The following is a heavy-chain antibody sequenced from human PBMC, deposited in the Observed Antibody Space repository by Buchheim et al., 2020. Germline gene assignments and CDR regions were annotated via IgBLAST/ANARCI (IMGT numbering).Heavy chain of an antibody. CDR1: GFTFNTYW. Sequence: EVQLVESGGDLVQPGGSLRLSCAASGFTFNTYWMSWVRQAPGKGLEWVATLKSDGSEKYYVDSVKGRFTVSRDNAENSLFLQMDSLRVEDTAVYYCARDPRGDGDYAVDYWGQGT. V-gene: IGHV3-7*01. J-gene: IGHJ4*02. CDR2: LKSDGSEK. CDR3: ARDPRGDGDYAVDY. D-gene: IGHD4-17*01.